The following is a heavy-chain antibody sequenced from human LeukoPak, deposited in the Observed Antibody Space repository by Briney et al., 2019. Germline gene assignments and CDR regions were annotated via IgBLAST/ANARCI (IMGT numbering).Heavy chain of an antibody. CDR1: GFTFDAYA. CDR2: ISWNSGSI. D-gene: IGHD6-13*01. CDR3: AKDSSSSWYGGGFAY. J-gene: IGHJ4*02. Sequence: GGSLRLSCAASGFTFDAYAVHWVRHAPGKGLEWVSGISWNSGSIGYADSVKGRFTISRDNAKNSLYLQMNSLRAEDTALYYCAKDSSSSWYGGGFAYWGQGTLVTVSS. V-gene: IGHV3-9*01.